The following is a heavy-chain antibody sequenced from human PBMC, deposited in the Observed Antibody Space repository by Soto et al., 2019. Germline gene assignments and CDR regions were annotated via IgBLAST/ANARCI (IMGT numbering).Heavy chain of an antibody. CDR3: AGGFSLSDWWFDY. Sequence: GGSLRLSCAVSGFTVSSNYMNWVRRAPGKGLEWVSVIYSGGTTDYADSVKGRFTISRDSSKNTLYLQMNSLTAEDTAVYYCAGGFSLSDWWFDYGGQGTLVTVSS. CDR2: IYSGGTT. CDR1: GFTVSSNY. V-gene: IGHV3-53*01. J-gene: IGHJ4*02. D-gene: IGHD2-15*01.